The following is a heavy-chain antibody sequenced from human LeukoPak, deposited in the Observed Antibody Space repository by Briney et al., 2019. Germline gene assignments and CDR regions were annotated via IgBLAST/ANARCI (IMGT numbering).Heavy chain of an antibody. CDR3: AKDPNGDYVGAFDS. CDR2: IYSGGST. V-gene: IGHV3-53*01. J-gene: IGHJ3*01. D-gene: IGHD2-8*01. Sequence: QPGGSLRLSCAASGFTVSSNSMSWVRQAPGKGLEWVSVIYSGGSTSYTDSVKGRFTVSRDNSESTLYLDMSNLRAEDTAVYYCAKDPNGDYVGAFDSWGPGTLVTVSS. CDR1: GFTVSSNS.